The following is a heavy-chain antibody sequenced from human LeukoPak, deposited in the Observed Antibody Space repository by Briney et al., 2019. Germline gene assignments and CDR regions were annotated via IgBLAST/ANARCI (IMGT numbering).Heavy chain of an antibody. CDR1: GFIFRNYA. CDR2: ITGSGDTT. Sequence: PGGSLRLSCAASGFIFRNYAMSWVRQAPEKGLEWVSAITGSGDTTYYADSVKGRFTISRDNSKNTLYVEMNTLRAEDTAVYYCAKWGDYDILTGYYVSAFWGQGTLVTVSS. J-gene: IGHJ4*02. D-gene: IGHD3-9*01. CDR3: AKWGDYDILTGYYVSAF. V-gene: IGHV3-23*01.